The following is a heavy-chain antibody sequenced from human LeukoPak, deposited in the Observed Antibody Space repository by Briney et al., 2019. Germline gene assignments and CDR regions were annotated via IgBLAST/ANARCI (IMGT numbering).Heavy chain of an antibody. D-gene: IGHD6-6*01. CDR1: GDSISSSSYY. CDR3: ARGLKQLVPDYYYYMDV. Sequence: SETLSLTCTVSGDSISSSSYYWGWIRQSPGKGLEWIGEINHSGSTNYNPSLKSRVTISVDTSKNQFSLNLSSVTAADTAVYYCARGLKQLVPDYYYYMDVWGKGTTVTVSS. CDR2: INHSGST. J-gene: IGHJ6*03. V-gene: IGHV4-39*07.